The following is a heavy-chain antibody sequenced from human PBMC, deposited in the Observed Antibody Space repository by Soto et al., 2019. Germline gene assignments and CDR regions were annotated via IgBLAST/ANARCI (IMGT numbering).Heavy chain of an antibody. D-gene: IGHD3-9*01. Sequence: SETLSLTCTVSGGSISSSSYYWVLIRQPPGKGLEWIGSIYYSGSTYYNPSLKSRVTISVDTSKNQFSLKLSSVTAADTAVYYCARQATYYHIHNYMEVWGKGTTVNV. CDR3: ARQATYYHIHNYMEV. CDR1: GGSISSSSYY. J-gene: IGHJ6*03. CDR2: IYYSGST. V-gene: IGHV4-39*01.